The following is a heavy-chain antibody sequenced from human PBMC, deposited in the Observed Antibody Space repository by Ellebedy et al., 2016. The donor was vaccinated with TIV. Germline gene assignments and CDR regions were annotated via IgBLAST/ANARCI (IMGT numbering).Heavy chain of an antibody. J-gene: IGHJ5*02. CDR1: GIPIGRSSYF. V-gene: IGHV4-39*01. D-gene: IGHD4-11*01. Sequence: MPSETLSLTCTVSGIPIGRSSYFWGWIRQPPGKGLEWIGSIDYSGAASYNPSLKSRVTISGDTSKNQFSLRLSSVTAADTAVYYCARGDYGNYATSYNWFDPWGQGSLVTVSS. CDR3: ARGDYGNYATSYNWFDP. CDR2: IDYSGAA.